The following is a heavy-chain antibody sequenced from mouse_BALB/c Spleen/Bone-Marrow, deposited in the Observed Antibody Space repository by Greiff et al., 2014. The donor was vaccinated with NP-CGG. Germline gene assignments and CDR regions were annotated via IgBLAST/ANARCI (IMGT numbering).Heavy chain of an antibody. CDR1: GYTFTSYW. CDR3: ARGFPFDY. V-gene: IGHV1-87*01. J-gene: IGHJ2*01. CDR2: IYPGDGDT. Sequence: VMLVESGAELARPGASVKLSCKASGYTFTSYWMQWVKQRPGQGLEWIGAIYPGDGDTRYTQKFKGKATLTADKSSSTAYMQLSSLASEDSAVYYCARGFPFDYWGQGTTLTFSS.